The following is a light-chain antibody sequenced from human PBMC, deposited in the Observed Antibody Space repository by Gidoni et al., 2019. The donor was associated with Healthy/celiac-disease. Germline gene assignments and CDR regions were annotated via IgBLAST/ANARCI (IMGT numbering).Light chain of an antibody. CDR3: QQSYSTPDT. CDR2: AAS. Sequence: DIQMTQSPSSLSASVGDRVTITCRASQSISSYLNWYQQKPGKAPKLLIYAASSLQSGVPSRFSGSGSGKDSTLTISSLQPEDFATYYCQQSYSTPDTFGQGTKLEIK. V-gene: IGKV1-39*01. CDR1: QSISSY. J-gene: IGKJ2*01.